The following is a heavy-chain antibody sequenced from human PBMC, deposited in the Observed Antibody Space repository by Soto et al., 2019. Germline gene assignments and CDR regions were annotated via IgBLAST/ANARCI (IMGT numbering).Heavy chain of an antibody. CDR1: GYTFTGYY. J-gene: IGHJ4*02. CDR3: ASPTGYSSGWYVY. CDR2: INPNSGGT. Sequence: ASVKVSCKASGYTFTGYYMHWVRQAPGQGLEWMGWINPNSGGTNYAQKFQGWVTMTRDTSISTAYMELSRLRSDDTAVYYCASPTGYSSGWYVYWGQGTLVTVSS. D-gene: IGHD6-19*01. V-gene: IGHV1-2*04.